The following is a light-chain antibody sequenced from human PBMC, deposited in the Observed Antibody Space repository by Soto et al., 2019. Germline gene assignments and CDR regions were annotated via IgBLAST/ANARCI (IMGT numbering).Light chain of an antibody. CDR1: QRVASD. CDR2: DAS. CDR3: QQSLNSPRT. J-gene: IGKJ1*01. Sequence: VLTQSPGTLSLSPGEGATLSCRASQRVASDLAWYLQKPGQPPRLLIYDASIRATGIPDRISGSGSERDFTLTISRLEPEDAAVYYCQQSLNSPRTFGQGTKLEIK. V-gene: IGKV3-20*01.